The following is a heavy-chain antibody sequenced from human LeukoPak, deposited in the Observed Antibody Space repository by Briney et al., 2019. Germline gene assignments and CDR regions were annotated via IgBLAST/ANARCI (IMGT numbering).Heavy chain of an antibody. CDR3: ARGVPEYYDFWSGYFYYFDY. Sequence: SETLSLTCTVSGGSISSYYWSWIRQPSGKGLEWIGYIYYSGSTNYNPSLKSRVTISVDTSKNQFSLKLTSVTAADAAVYYCARGVPEYYDFWSGYFYYFDYWGQGTLVTVPS. D-gene: IGHD3-3*01. J-gene: IGHJ4*02. CDR1: GGSISSYY. CDR2: IYYSGST. V-gene: IGHV4-59*01.